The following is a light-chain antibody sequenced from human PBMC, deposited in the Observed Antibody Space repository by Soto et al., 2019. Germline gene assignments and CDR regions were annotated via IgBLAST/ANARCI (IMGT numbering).Light chain of an antibody. Sequence: EIVMTQSPATLSVSLGERATLSCRASQSVSSNLAWYKQKPGQPPSLLIYGASARATGIPARFSGSGSGTEFTLIISSLQSEDFAVYYCQHYNNWPFTFGQGTKVDIK. CDR2: GAS. CDR1: QSVSSN. V-gene: IGKV3-15*01. CDR3: QHYNNWPFT. J-gene: IGKJ2*01.